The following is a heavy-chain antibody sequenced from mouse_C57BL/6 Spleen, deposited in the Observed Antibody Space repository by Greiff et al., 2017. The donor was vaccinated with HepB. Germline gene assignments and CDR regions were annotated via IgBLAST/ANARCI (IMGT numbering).Heavy chain of an antibody. V-gene: IGHV1-64*01. CDR1: GYTFTSYW. CDR3: ARKVDGYYEDFDY. Sequence: QVQLQQPGAELVKPGASVKLSCKASGYTFTSYWMHWVKQRPGQGLEWIGMIHPNSGSTNYNEKFKSKATLTVDKSSSTAYMQLSSLTSEDSAVYYCARKVDGYYEDFDYWGQGTTLTVSS. D-gene: IGHD2-3*01. J-gene: IGHJ2*01. CDR2: IHPNSGST.